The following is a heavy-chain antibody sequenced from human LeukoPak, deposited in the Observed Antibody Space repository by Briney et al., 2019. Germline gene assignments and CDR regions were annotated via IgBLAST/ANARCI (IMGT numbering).Heavy chain of an antibody. D-gene: IGHD2-2*02. CDR2: IYYSGST. Sequence: SETLSLTCTVSGGSISSGGYYWSWIRQHPGKGLEWIGSIYYSGSTYYNPSLKSRVTISVDTSKNQFSLKLSSVTAADTAVYYCARRCSSTSCYSPYYYYGMDVWGQGTTVTVSS. V-gene: IGHV4-39*01. CDR1: GGSISSGGYY. J-gene: IGHJ6*02. CDR3: ARRCSSTSCYSPYYYYGMDV.